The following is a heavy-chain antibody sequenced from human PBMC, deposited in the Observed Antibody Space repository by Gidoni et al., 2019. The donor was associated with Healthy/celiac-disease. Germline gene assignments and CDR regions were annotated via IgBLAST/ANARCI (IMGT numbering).Heavy chain of an antibody. CDR3: ARTTSKLGYCSSTSCYLVSANWYFDL. Sequence: QVQLVQSGAEVKKPGSSVKVSCKASGVTFSSYAISWVRQAPGQGLEWMGRIIPILGIANYAQKFQGRVTITADKSTSTAYRELSSLRSEDTAVYYCARTTSKLGYCSSTSCYLVSANWYFDLWGRGTLVTVSS. J-gene: IGHJ2*01. CDR1: GVTFSSYA. CDR2: IIPILGIA. V-gene: IGHV1-69*04. D-gene: IGHD2-2*01.